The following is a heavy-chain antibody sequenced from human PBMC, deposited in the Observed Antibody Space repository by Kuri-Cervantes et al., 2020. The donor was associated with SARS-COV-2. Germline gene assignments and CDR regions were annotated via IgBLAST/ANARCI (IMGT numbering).Heavy chain of an antibody. J-gene: IGHJ6*02. CDR1: GGSFSGYY. Sequence: VSLRLYCAVYGGSFSGYYWSWIRQPPGKGLEWIGEINHRGSTNYNPSLRSRVTISVDTSKNQFSLKLSSVTAADTAVDYCARGVVRGIASVRLAKTSGKDVWGQGNTVTVSS. CDR3: ARGVVRGIASVRLAKTSGKDV. D-gene: IGHD3-10*01. CDR2: INHRGST. V-gene: IGHV4-34*01.